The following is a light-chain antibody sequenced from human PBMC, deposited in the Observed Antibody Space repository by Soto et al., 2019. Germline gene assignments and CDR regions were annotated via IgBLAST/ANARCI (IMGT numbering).Light chain of an antibody. CDR2: EVS. Sequence: QSALTQPASVSGSPGQSITISCTGTSADIGNYNYVSWYQPHPGKATKLMIYEVSDRPSGVADRFSGSKSGNTASLTISGLQAEDEADYYSSSYTTSDTLVFGGGTKLTVL. CDR1: SADIGNYNY. V-gene: IGLV2-14*01. CDR3: SSYTTSDTLV. J-gene: IGLJ2*01.